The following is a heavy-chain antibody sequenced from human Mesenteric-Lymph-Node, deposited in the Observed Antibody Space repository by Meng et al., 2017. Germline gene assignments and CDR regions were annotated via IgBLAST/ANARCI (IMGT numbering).Heavy chain of an antibody. CDR3: AREDTVTSSYYFDY. J-gene: IGHJ4*02. CDR2: ISAYNGNT. Sequence: ASVKVSCKASGYTFTSYGISWVRQAPGQGLEWMGWISAYNGNTNYAQKLQGRVTMTTDTSTSTAYMELRSLRSDDTAVYYCAREDTVTSSYYFDYWGQGTLVTVSS. CDR1: GYTFTSYG. D-gene: IGHD4-17*01. V-gene: IGHV1-18*01.